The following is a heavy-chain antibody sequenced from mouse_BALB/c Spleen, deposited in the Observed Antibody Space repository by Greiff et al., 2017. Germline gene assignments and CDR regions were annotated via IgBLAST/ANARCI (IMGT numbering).Heavy chain of an antibody. CDR3: TRGDRYAMDY. CDR1: GYTFTSYW. V-gene: IGHV1-69*02. CDR2: IYPSDSYT. D-gene: IGHD2-14*01. J-gene: IGHJ4*01. Sequence: QVQLQQPGAELVRPGASVKLSCKASGYTFTSYWINWVKQRPGQGLEWIGNIYPSDSYTNYNQKFKDKATLTVDKSSSTAYMQLSSPTSEDSAVYYCTRGDRYAMDYWGQGTSVTVSS.